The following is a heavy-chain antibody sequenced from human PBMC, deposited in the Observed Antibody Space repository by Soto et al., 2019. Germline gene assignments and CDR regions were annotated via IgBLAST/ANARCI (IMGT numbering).Heavy chain of an antibody. CDR3: ARDRGHRYCSGRSCYLVERLYNWFDP. Sequence: SVEVSCKASGRTFSSYAISGVRQAPGQGLEWMGGVIPIFGTANYAQKFQGRVTITADKSTSAAYMELSSLRSEDTAVYYCARDRGHRYCSGRSCYLVERLYNWFDPWGQGTLVTVSS. J-gene: IGHJ5*02. CDR2: VIPIFGTA. CDR1: GRTFSSYA. V-gene: IGHV1-69*06. D-gene: IGHD2-15*01.